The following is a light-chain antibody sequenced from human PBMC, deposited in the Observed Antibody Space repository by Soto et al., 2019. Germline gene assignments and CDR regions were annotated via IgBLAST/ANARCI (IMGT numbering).Light chain of an antibody. J-gene: IGKJ4*01. CDR2: GAY. Sequence: KGMTQSPGALTVYPGERATLSCRSSQSDDGNIAWYQQKPGQAPRLLIYGAYARSSGSPAQSSGGGGGTESTLTIISLRSQDLAVSYYQHCNNGPETFGGGTKVDIK. CDR1: QSDDGN. CDR3: QHCNNGPET. V-gene: IGKV3-15*01.